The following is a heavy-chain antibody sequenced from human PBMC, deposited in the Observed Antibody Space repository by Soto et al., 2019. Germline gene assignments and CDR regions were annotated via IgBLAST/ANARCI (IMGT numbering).Heavy chain of an antibody. V-gene: IGHV4-4*07. CDR3: ARAGNEYGVDV. Sequence: PSETLSLTCTVSGGSISSYHWSWIRQSAGQGLEWIGRFYTNGISHYNPSLKSRLSMSADTSKNQTSLTLTSVTAADTGVYYCARAGNEYGVDVWGQGTTVTVSS. CDR1: GGSISSYH. J-gene: IGHJ6*02. D-gene: IGHD3-10*01. CDR2: FYTNGIS.